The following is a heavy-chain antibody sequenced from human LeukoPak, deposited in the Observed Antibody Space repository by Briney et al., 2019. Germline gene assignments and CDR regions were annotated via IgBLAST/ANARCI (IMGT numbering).Heavy chain of an antibody. CDR2: ISGSGGTT. V-gene: IGHV3-23*01. CDR1: GFTFSTYA. D-gene: IGHD2-15*01. CDR3: AKGMVANDC. Sequence: PGGSLRLSRAASGFTFSTYAMSWVRQAPGKGLEWVSGISGSGGTTYYAESVKGRFTISRDNSKNTLYLQLSSLRADDTAVYYCAKGMVANDCWGQGALVTVCS. J-gene: IGHJ4*02.